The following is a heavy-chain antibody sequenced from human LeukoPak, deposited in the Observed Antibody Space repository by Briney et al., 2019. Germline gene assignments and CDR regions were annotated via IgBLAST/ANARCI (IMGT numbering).Heavy chain of an antibody. CDR3: ARGTVLVGATRSFEY. J-gene: IGHJ4*02. D-gene: IGHD1-26*01. Sequence: PGGSLRLSCAASGFTFSDHYMDWVRQAPGKGLEWVGRARDRAHSYTTEYAASVKGRFTVSRDDSKNSLYLQMNSLKTEDTAVYYCARGTVLVGATRSFEYWGQGTLVTVSS. V-gene: IGHV3-72*01. CDR1: GFTFSDHY. CDR2: ARDRAHSYTT.